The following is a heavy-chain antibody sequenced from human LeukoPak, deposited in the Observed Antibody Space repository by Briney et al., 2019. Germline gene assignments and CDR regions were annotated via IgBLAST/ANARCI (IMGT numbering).Heavy chain of an antibody. CDR2: ISGSSSYI. CDR1: GFTFSSYS. V-gene: IGHV3-21*01. J-gene: IGHJ3*02. D-gene: IGHD3-9*01. Sequence: GGSLRLSCAASGFTFSSYSMNWVGQAPGKGLEWVSSISGSSSYIYYADSVKGRFTISRDNAKNSLYLQMNSLRAEDTAVYYCARVDYDILTGYYIYAFDIWGQGTMVTVSS. CDR3: ARVDYDILTGYYIYAFDI.